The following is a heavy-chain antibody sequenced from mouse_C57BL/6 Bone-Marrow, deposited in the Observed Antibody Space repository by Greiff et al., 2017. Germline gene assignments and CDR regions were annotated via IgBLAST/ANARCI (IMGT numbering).Heavy chain of an antibody. CDR2: IYPGDGDT. J-gene: IGHJ1*03. CDR1: GYAFSSYW. Sequence: VQLQQSGAELVKPGASVKISCKASGYAFSSYWMNWVKQRPGKGLEWIGQIYPGDGDTNYNGKFKGKATLTADKSSSTAYMQLSSLTSEDSAVYVCAREDLYYGSSLYWYFDVWGTGTTVTFSS. CDR3: AREDLYYGSSLYWYFDV. D-gene: IGHD1-1*01. V-gene: IGHV1-80*01.